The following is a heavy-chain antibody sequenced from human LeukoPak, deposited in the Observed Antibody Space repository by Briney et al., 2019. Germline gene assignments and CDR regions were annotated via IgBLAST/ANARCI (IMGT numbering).Heavy chain of an antibody. J-gene: IGHJ4*02. CDR1: GGTFSSYA. CDR3: ARAPVVPAAIRTFDY. Sequence: GASVKVSCKASGGTFSSYAISWVRQAPGQGLEWMGGIIPIFGTANYAQKFQGRVTITADESTSTAYMELSSLRSEDTAVYYCARAPVVPAAIRTFDYWGQGTLVTVSS. D-gene: IGHD2-2*01. V-gene: IGHV1-69*13. CDR2: IIPIFGTA.